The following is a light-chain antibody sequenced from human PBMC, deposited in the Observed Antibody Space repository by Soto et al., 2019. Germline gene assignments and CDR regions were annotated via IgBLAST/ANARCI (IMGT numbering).Light chain of an antibody. CDR1: SGHSSYI. CDR2: LEGSGSY. CDR3: GTWDSNPQNWV. Sequence: QLVLTQSSSASASLGSSVKLTCTLSSGHSSYIIAWHQQQPGKAPRYLMKLEGSGSYNKGSGVPDRFSGSSSGADRYLTISHLQFGGEADYYCGTWDSNPQNWVFGGGTKLTVL. V-gene: IGLV4-60*02. J-gene: IGLJ3*02.